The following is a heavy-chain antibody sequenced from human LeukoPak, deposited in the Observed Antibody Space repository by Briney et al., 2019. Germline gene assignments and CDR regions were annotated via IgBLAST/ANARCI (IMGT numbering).Heavy chain of an antibody. Sequence: ASVKVSCKASGYTFTSYYMHWVRQAPGQGLEWMGIINPSGGSTSYAQKFQGRVTMTRDTSTSTVYMELSSLRSEDTAVYYCARDLITMVRGVIRYYGMDVWGKGTTVTVPS. D-gene: IGHD3-10*01. J-gene: IGHJ6*04. CDR3: ARDLITMVRGVIRYYGMDV. CDR2: INPSGGST. CDR1: GYTFTSYY. V-gene: IGHV1-46*01.